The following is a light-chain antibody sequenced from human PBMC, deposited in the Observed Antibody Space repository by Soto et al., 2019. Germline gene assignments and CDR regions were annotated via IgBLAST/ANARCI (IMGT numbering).Light chain of an antibody. CDR3: SSYTGSSTFV. V-gene: IGLV2-14*01. J-gene: IGLJ1*01. CDR2: EVN. CDR1: SSDVGGYDY. Sequence: QSVLTQPASVSGSPGQSITISCTGTSSDVGGYDYVSWYQQLPGKAPKLLIYEVNNRPSGVSHRFSGSKSGNTASLTISGLQAEDEADYYCSSYTGSSTFVFGTGTKVTVL.